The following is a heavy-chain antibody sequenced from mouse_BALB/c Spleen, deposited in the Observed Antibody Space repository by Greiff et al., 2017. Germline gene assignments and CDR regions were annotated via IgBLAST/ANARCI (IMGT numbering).Heavy chain of an antibody. CDR2: IRAGGST. D-gene: IGHD2-10*01. V-gene: IGHV2-9*02. Sequence: QVQLKESGPGLVAPSQTLSITCTVSGFSLTSYGVHWVRQPPGKGLEWLGVIRAGGSTNYNTAIMSRLSTSEDSSKNQVFLKMNSRQTDDTASYYCDRAYYGNHFDYWGQGTTLTVSS. CDR3: DRAYYGNHFDY. J-gene: IGHJ2*01. CDR1: GFSLTSYG.